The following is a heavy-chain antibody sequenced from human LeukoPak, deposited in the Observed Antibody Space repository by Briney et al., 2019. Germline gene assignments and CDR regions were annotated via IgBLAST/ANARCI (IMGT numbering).Heavy chain of an antibody. CDR2: FDESGRT. V-gene: IGHV4-38-2*02. J-gene: IGHJ4*02. CDR1: GNSISSGHY. D-gene: IGHD3-10*01. Sequence: SETLSLTCTVSGNSISSGHYWAWIRQSPGKGLEWIGSFDESGRTHYNPSLKSRVTIPVDATKNQFSLKLSSVTAADTAVYYCARDTYYYGSGTYYFNYWGQGTLVTVSS. CDR3: ARDTYYYGSGTYYFNY.